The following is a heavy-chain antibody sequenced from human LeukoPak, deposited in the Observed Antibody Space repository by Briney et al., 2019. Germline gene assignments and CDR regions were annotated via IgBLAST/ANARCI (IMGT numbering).Heavy chain of an antibody. Sequence: GGSLRLSCAASGFTFSNAWMSWVRQAPGKGLEWVGRIKSKTDGGTTDYAAPVEGRFTISRDDSKNTLYLQMNSLKTEDTAVYYCTTDDYGDYVNWFDPWGQGTLVTVSS. CDR2: IKSKTDGGTT. V-gene: IGHV3-15*01. CDR3: TTDDYGDYVNWFDP. D-gene: IGHD4-17*01. J-gene: IGHJ5*02. CDR1: GFTFSNAW.